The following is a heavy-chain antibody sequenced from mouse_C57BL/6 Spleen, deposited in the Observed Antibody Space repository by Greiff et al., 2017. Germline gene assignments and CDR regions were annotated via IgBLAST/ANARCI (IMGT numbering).Heavy chain of an antibody. CDR2: IYPRDGST. D-gene: IGHD2-4*01. CDR1: GYTFTSYD. Sequence: VKLMESGPELVKPGASVKLSCKASGYTFTSYDINWVKQRPGQGLEWIGWIYPRDGSTKYNEKFKGKATLTVDTSSSTAYMELHSLTSEDSAVYFCARRFYDYDYAMDYWGQGTAVTVSA. V-gene: IGHV1-85*01. J-gene: IGHJ4*01. CDR3: ARRFYDYDYAMDY.